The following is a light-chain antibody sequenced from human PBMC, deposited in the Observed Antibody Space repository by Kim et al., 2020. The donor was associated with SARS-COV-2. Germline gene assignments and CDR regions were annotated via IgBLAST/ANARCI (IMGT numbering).Light chain of an antibody. CDR1: KLGDKY. CDR3: QAWDSSTSVV. Sequence: VPPGQTASITCSGDKLGDKYVCWYQQKPGQSPVLVMYQDIKRPSGIPERFSGSNSGNTATLTIGGTQAMDEADYYCQAWDSSTSVVFGGGTQLTVL. V-gene: IGLV3-1*01. J-gene: IGLJ2*01. CDR2: QDI.